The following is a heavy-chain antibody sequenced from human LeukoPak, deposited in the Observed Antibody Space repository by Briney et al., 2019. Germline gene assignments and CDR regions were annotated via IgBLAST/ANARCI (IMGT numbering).Heavy chain of an antibody. Sequence: HSGGSLRLSCAASGFTFSSYAMSWVRQAPGKGLEWVSSISGNGGSTYYAVSVQGRFTISRDNSKNTLYLQMNSLKVEDTAVYYCAKNRWSARIIIDAFDIWGQGTMVTVSS. CDR2: ISGNGGST. D-gene: IGHD3-10*01. CDR1: GFTFSSYA. J-gene: IGHJ3*02. CDR3: AKNRWSARIIIDAFDI. V-gene: IGHV3-23*01.